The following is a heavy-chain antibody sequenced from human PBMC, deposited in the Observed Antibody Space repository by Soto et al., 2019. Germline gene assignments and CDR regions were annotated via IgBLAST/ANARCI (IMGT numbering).Heavy chain of an antibody. CDR2: IYYSGST. CDR1: GASMSSGGYY. D-gene: IGHD6-6*01. V-gene: IGHV4-31*01. J-gene: IGHJ5*02. Sequence: SETLSLTCTVSGASMSSGGYYWTWIRQSPGKGLEWIGYIYYSGSTYYNPSLENQVAISLDTSRSQFSLTLHSVTAADTAIYYCARDRHNNFFDPWGQGTLVTVS. CDR3: ARDRHNNFFDP.